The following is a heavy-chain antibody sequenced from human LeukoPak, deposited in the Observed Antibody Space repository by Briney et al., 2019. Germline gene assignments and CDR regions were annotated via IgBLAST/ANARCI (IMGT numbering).Heavy chain of an antibody. Sequence: SETLSLTCTVSGGSISSSSYYWGWIRQPPGKGLEWIGSIYYSGSTNYNPSLKSRVTISVDTSKNQFSLKLSSVTAADTAVYYCTGGYSSGWSDWFDPWGQGTLVTVSS. J-gene: IGHJ5*02. CDR1: GGSISSSSYY. V-gene: IGHV4-39*07. CDR3: TGGYSSGWSDWFDP. CDR2: IYYSGST. D-gene: IGHD5-18*01.